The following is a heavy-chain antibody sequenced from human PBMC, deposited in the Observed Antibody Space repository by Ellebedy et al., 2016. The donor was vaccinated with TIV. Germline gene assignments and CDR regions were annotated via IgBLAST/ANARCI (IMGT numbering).Heavy chain of an antibody. Sequence: GGSLRLXXAASGFTFSSNGMLWVRQAPGKGLEWVANIKQDGSVKLYVDSVKGRFTISRDNAKDSVYLQMNSLRVEDTAVYYCARAVDLADYWGQGTLVTVSS. CDR1: GFTFSSNG. V-gene: IGHV3-7*01. J-gene: IGHJ4*02. D-gene: IGHD3-9*01. CDR3: ARAVDLADY. CDR2: IKQDGSVK.